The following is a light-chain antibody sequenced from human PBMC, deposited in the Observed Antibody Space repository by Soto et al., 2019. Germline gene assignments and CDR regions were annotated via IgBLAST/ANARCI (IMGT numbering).Light chain of an antibody. CDR1: NIGSKS. CDR2: DDS. CDR3: QLWDSSSDHPVV. Sequence: SYVLTQPPSVSVAPGQTARMTCGGNNIGSKSVHWYQQKPGQAPVLVVHDDSDRPSGIPERLSGSNSGNTATLTISRVEAGDEADYYCQLWDSSSDHPVVFGGGTKLTVL. V-gene: IGLV3-21*02. J-gene: IGLJ2*01.